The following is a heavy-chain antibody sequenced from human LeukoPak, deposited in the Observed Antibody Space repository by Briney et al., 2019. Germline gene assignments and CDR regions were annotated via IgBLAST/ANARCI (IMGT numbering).Heavy chain of an antibody. CDR3: ARDLSFGSLDF. Sequence: GGSLRLSCVASEFTLSSHGMHWVRQAPGKGLEWVALIWYDGTRENYADSVKGRFTISRDLSKNTLNLQMNSLRVDDTAVFYCARDLSFGSLDFRGQGTLVTVSS. D-gene: IGHD1-26*01. J-gene: IGHJ4*02. CDR1: EFTLSSHG. CDR2: IWYDGTRE. V-gene: IGHV3-33*01.